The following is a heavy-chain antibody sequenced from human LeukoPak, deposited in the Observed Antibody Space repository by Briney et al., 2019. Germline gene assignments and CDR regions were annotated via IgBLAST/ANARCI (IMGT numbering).Heavy chain of an antibody. Sequence: GGSLRLSCAASGFIFSSYYMTWVRQVPGKGLEWVANINPDGSEKNYVDSVKGRFTISRDNARNSLYLQMNSLSAEDTALYYCARAGARSSDRWWYDYWGQGPLVTVSS. CDR2: INPDGSEK. CDR1: GFIFSSYY. J-gene: IGHJ4*02. D-gene: IGHD2-15*01. V-gene: IGHV3-7*03. CDR3: ARAGARSSDRWWYDY.